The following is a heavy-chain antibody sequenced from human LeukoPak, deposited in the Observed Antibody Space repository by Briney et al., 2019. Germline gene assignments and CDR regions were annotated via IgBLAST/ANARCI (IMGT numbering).Heavy chain of an antibody. V-gene: IGHV3-21*01. CDR2: ISSSSSYI. J-gene: IGHJ6*03. CDR1: GFTFSSYS. Sequence: PGGSLRLSCAASGFTFSSYSVNWVRQAPGKGLEWVSCISSSSSYIHSADSVKGRSTISTDNAKNSLYLQMNSLRAEDTAVYYCERDRHYSDSSGYWTSSYYYMDVWGKGTTVTVSS. CDR3: ERDRHYSDSSGYWTSSYYYMDV. D-gene: IGHD3-22*01.